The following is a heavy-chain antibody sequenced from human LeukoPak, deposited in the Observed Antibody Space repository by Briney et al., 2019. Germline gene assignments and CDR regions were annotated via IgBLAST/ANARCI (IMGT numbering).Heavy chain of an antibody. J-gene: IGHJ4*02. CDR2: IKEDGSEK. CDR3: ARWVCSSTSCYYFDY. Sequence: GGSLRLSCAASGFTFSNNWMSWVRQAPGKGLEWVANIKEDGSEKYYVDSVKGRFTISRDNAENSLYLQMNSLRAEDTAVYYCARWVCSSTSCYYFDYWGQGTLVVVSS. V-gene: IGHV3-7*01. D-gene: IGHD2-2*01. CDR1: GFTFSNNW.